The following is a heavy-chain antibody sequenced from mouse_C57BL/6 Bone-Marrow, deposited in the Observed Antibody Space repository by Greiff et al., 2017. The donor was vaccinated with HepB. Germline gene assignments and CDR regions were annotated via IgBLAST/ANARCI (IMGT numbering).Heavy chain of an antibody. CDR2: IYPRSGNT. D-gene: IGHD2-3*01. CDR3: ARSDGYTCYFGG. CDR1: GYTFTSYG. Sequence: VQLQQSGAELVRPGASVKLSCKASGYTFTSYGISWVKQRTGQGLEWIGEIYPRSGNTYYNEKFKGKATLTADKSSSTAYMELRSLTSEDSAVYYCARSDGYTCYFGGWGAGTPVTVSS. J-gene: IGHJ1*01. V-gene: IGHV1-81*01.